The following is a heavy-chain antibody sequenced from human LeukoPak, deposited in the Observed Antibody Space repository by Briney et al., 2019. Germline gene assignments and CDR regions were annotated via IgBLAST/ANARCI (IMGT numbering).Heavy chain of an antibody. CDR2: ISYDGSNK. D-gene: IGHD5-18*01. V-gene: IGHV3-30*18. Sequence: PGRSLRLSCAASGFTFSSYGMHWVRQAPGKGLEWVAVISYDGSNKYYADSVKGRFTISRDNSKNTLYLQMNSLRAEDTAVYYCAKAGIQLDYWGQGTLVTVSS. J-gene: IGHJ4*02. CDR3: AKAGIQLDY. CDR1: GFTFSSYG.